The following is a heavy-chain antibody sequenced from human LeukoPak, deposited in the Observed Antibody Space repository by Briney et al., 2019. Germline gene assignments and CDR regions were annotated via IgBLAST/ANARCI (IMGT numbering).Heavy chain of an antibody. CDR2: IYSGGST. J-gene: IGHJ2*01. D-gene: IGHD2-21*02. CDR3: ARREAAYCGGDCSYWSFDL. CDR1: GFTVSSNY. Sequence: GGSLRLSCAASGFTVSSNYMSWVRQAPGKGLEWVSVIYSGGSTYYADSVKGRFTISRDNSKNTLYLQMNSLRAEDTAVYYCARREAAYCGGDCSYWSFDLWGRGTLVTVSS. V-gene: IGHV3-66*01.